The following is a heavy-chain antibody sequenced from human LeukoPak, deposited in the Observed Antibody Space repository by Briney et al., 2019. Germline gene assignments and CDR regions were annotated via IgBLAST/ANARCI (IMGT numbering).Heavy chain of an antibody. V-gene: IGHV3-7*01. Sequence: GGSLRLSCAASGFTFSNYYMSWVRQAPGKGLEWVANINQHGSEKYYVDSVKGRFTISRDNAKNSLYLQMNSLRAEDTAVYYCARDSDAVLLWFGELDYWGQGTLVTVSS. CDR1: GFTFSNYY. CDR2: INQHGSEK. J-gene: IGHJ4*02. D-gene: IGHD3-10*01. CDR3: ARDSDAVLLWFGELDY.